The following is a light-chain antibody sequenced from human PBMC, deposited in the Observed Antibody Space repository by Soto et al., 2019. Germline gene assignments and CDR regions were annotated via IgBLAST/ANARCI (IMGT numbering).Light chain of an antibody. CDR1: QSVTSSH. Sequence: EIVLTQSPGTLSLSPGERATLSCRASQSVTSSHLAWYQQKPGQAPRLLIYGASSRATGIPDRFNGGGSGTDFTLTITRLEPEDFAVYYCQQYDSSPRTFGQGTKVDIK. V-gene: IGKV3-20*01. CDR3: QQYDSSPRT. J-gene: IGKJ1*01. CDR2: GAS.